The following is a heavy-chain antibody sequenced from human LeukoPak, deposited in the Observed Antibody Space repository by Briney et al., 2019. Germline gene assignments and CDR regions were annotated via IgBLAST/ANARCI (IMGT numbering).Heavy chain of an antibody. V-gene: IGHV4-34*01. J-gene: IGHJ4*01. Sequence: GSLRLSCAASGFSLSNYWMNWVRQPPGKGLEWIGEINHSGSTNYNPSLKSRVTISVDTSKNQFSLKLSTVTAADTAVYYCARAYHYGSGSYDYWGQEPWSPSPQ. D-gene: IGHD3-10*01. CDR1: GFSLSNYW. CDR3: ARAYHYGSGSYDY. CDR2: INHSGST.